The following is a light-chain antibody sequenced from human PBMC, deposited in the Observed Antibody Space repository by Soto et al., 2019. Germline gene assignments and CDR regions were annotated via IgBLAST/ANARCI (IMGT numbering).Light chain of an antibody. CDR3: QQYGSSPWT. V-gene: IGKV3-15*01. J-gene: IGKJ1*01. CDR1: QSVGSN. Sequence: EIVMTQSPATLSVSPGDRATLSCRASQSVGSNLAWYQQKPGQAPRLLIYGASTRVTGIPARFSGSGSGTDFTLTISRLEPEDFAVYYCQQYGSSPWTFGQGTKVDIK. CDR2: GAS.